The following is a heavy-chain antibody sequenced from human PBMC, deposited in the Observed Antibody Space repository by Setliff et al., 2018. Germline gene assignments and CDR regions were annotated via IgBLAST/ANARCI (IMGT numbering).Heavy chain of an antibody. V-gene: IGHV3-74*01. Sequence: GGSLRLSCAGSGFNFNSYWMNWVRQVPGKGLVWVSRISPDGSVIDYADSVKGRFTISRDNSKNTLYLQMNSLRVDDTAVYYCARDRRGGPSNFWSGYSDYWGQGTLVTVSS. CDR1: GFNFNSYW. J-gene: IGHJ4*02. CDR3: ARDRRGGPSNFWSGYSDY. D-gene: IGHD3-3*01. CDR2: ISPDGSVI.